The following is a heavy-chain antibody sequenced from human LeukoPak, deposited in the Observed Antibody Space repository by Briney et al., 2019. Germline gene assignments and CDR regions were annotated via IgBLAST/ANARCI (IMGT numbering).Heavy chain of an antibody. CDR1: GFTCSSYA. V-gene: IGHV3-30-3*01. J-gene: IGHJ4*02. D-gene: IGHD3-16*01. Sequence: GMSLRLSCAASGFTCSSYAMHWVRQAPGKGLEWVAVISYDGSNKYYADTVKGRFTISRDNSKNTLYLQMNSLRAEDTAVYYCAREEWGGVYFDYWGQGTLVTVSS. CDR2: ISYDGSNK. CDR3: AREEWGGVYFDY.